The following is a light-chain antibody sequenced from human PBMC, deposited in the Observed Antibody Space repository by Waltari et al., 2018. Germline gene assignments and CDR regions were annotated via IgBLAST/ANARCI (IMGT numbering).Light chain of an antibody. V-gene: IGKV6-21*01. CDR1: RAIGRS. CDR2: SAS. J-gene: IGKJ2*01. CDR3: HQSTSVPHT. Sequence: DIVMTQSPDFQSVTPIERVTITCRARRAIGRSLHGYQQKPGQPPKLLITSASESFSGGPSRFTGSGSGTEFTLTIDSLEAEDVATYFCHQSTSVPHTFGQGTKLEIK.